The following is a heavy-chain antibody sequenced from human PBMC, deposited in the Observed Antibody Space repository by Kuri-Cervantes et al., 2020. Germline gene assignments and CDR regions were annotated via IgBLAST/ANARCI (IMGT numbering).Heavy chain of an antibody. Sequence: SETLSLTCTVSGSSVSSGSYYWSSIRQPPGKGLEGIGYIYYSGGTNYNPSLKSRVTISVDTSKNQFSLKLSSVTAADTAVYYCARATDGVDYWGQGTLVTVSS. CDR2: IYYSGGT. CDR1: GSSVSSGSYY. V-gene: IGHV4-61*01. D-gene: IGHD3-10*01. J-gene: IGHJ4*02. CDR3: ARATDGVDY.